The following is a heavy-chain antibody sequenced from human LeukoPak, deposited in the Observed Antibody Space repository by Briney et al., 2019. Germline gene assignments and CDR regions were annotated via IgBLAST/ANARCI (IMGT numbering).Heavy chain of an antibody. CDR3: VKDTPLDSGDEYYFDS. V-gene: IGHV3-23*01. CDR2: ISDSGATT. CDR1: GFTFRIYG. Sequence: GGSLRLSCAASGFTFRIYGMSWVRQAPGKGLEWVSVISDSGATTYADSVKGRFTISRDNSKSTLDLQMNSLRAEDTAVYYCVKDTPLDSGDEYYFDSWGQGTLVTVSS. J-gene: IGHJ4*02. D-gene: IGHD4-17*01.